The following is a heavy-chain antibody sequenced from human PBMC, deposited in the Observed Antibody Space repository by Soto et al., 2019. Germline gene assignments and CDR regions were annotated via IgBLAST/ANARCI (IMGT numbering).Heavy chain of an antibody. V-gene: IGHV4-31*03. CDR3: ARVHSSGWHDAFDI. CDR2: IYYSGST. CDR1: GGSISSGGYY. J-gene: IGHJ3*02. Sequence: QVQLQESGPGLVKPSQTLSLTCTVSGGSISSGGYYWSWIRQHPGKGLEWIGYIYYSGSTYYNPSLKSRVTISVDTSKNQFSLKLSSVTAADTAVYYCARVHSSGWHDAFDIWGQGTMVTVSS. D-gene: IGHD6-19*01.